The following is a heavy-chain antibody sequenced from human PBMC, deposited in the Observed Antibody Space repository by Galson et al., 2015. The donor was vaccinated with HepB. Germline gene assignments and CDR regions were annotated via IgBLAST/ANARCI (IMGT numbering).Heavy chain of an antibody. CDR1: GFTFSSYA. D-gene: IGHD3-9*01. CDR2: ISGSGGST. J-gene: IGHJ4*02. Sequence: SLRLSCAASGFTFSSYAMSWVRQAPGKGLEWVSAISGSGGSTYYADSVKGRFTISRDNSKNTLYLQMNSLRAEGTAVYYCAKDQHYDILTGLGYWGQGTLVTVSS. CDR3: AKDQHYDILTGLGY. V-gene: IGHV3-23*01.